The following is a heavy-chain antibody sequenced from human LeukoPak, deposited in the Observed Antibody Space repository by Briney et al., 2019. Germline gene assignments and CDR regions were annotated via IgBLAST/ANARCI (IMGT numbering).Heavy chain of an antibody. V-gene: IGHV1-2*02. CDR3: ARGTPRIAAAGTNWFDP. J-gene: IGHJ5*02. CDR2: INPNSGGT. CDR1: GYTFTGYY. D-gene: IGHD6-13*01. Sequence: ASVKVSSKASGYTFTGYYMHWVRQAPGQGLEWMGWINPNSGGTNYAQKFQGRVTMTRDTSISTAYMELSRLRSDDTAVYYCARGTPRIAAAGTNWFDPWGQGTLVTVSS.